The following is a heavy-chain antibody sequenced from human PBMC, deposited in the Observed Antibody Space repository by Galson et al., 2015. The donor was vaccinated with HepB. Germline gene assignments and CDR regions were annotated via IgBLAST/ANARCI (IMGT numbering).Heavy chain of an antibody. V-gene: IGHV1-2*06. D-gene: IGHD3-22*01. J-gene: IGHJ5*02. Sequence: SVKVSCKASGYTFTGYYMHWVRQAPRQGLEWMGRINPNSGGTNYAQKFQGRVTMTRDTSISTAYMELSRLRSDDTAVYYCARSRTYYYDSSGYSRFDPWGQGTLVTVSS. CDR3: ARSRTYYYDSSGYSRFDP. CDR2: INPNSGGT. CDR1: GYTFTGYY.